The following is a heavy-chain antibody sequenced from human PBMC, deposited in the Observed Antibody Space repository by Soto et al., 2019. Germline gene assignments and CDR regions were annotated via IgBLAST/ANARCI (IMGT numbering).Heavy chain of an antibody. V-gene: IGHV5-51*01. CDR1: GYSFTSYW. D-gene: IGHD3-22*01. CDR2: IYPGDSDT. Sequence: GESLKISCKGSGYSFTSYWIGWVRQMPGKGLEWMGIIYPGDSDTRYSPSFQGQVTISADKSISTAYLQWSSLKASDTAMYYCARHRIVVVINDAFAIWGQGTMVTVS. CDR3: ARHRIVVVINDAFAI. J-gene: IGHJ3*02.